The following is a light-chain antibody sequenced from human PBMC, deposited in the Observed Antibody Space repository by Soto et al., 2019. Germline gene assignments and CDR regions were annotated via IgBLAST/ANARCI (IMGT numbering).Light chain of an antibody. V-gene: IGLV2-8*01. J-gene: IGLJ2*01. CDR3: ISYAVTTHVA. Sequence: QSALTQPPSASGSPGQSVTISCTGTSSDVGVYNYVSWYQQHPGKAPKLMIYEVSKRPSGVPDRFSGSKSGNTASLTVSGLHADDEADYYCISYAVTTHVAIGGGTKLTVL. CDR1: SSDVGVYNY. CDR2: EVS.